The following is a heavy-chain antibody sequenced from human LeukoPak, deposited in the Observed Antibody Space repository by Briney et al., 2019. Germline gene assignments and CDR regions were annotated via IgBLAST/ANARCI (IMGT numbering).Heavy chain of an antibody. CDR2: ISGSGTTI. D-gene: IGHD6-25*01. CDR3: AKVWGYSSGWGARYFDH. CDR1: GFTFSDYY. J-gene: IGHJ4*02. Sequence: GGSLRLSCAASGFTFSDYYMSWIRQAPGKGLEWVSYISGSGTTIYYADSVKGRFTISRDNAKNSLYLQMNSLRAEDTAIYYCAKVWGYSSGWGARYFDHWGQGTLVTVSS. V-gene: IGHV3-11*04.